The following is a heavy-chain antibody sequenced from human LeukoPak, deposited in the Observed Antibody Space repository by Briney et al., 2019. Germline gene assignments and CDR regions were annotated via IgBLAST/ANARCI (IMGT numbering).Heavy chain of an antibody. CDR3: ARDYYGSSGYTLRAN. Sequence: TGGSLSLSCAASGVTFSSFWMSGARRAPGKGLEWVGNIKQDGSEKYYVGSVKGRFTISRDNAKNSLYLQMNSLRAEDTAVYYCARDYYGSSGYTLRANWGQGTLVTVSS. V-gene: IGHV3-7*01. CDR2: IKQDGSEK. D-gene: IGHD3-22*01. J-gene: IGHJ4*02. CDR1: GVTFSSFW.